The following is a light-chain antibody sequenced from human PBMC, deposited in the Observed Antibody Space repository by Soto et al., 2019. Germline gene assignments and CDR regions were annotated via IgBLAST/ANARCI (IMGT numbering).Light chain of an antibody. CDR3: QQYENYWT. V-gene: IGKV1-5*01. Sequence: DIQMTQSPSTLSASVGDRVTITCRASQSISSWLAWYQQKPGKAPKLLIYDVSSLESGVPSRFSGSGSGTEFSLTISNLQPDDCATYYCQQYENYWTFGQGTKVDIK. CDR2: DVS. CDR1: QSISSW. J-gene: IGKJ1*01.